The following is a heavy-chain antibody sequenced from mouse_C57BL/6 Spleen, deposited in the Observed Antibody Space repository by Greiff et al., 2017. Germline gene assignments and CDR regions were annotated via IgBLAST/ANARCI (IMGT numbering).Heavy chain of an antibody. V-gene: IGHV1-64*01. CDR1: GYTFTSYW. J-gene: IGHJ3*01. CDR3: AKEGGGGFYYYGSSPWFAY. D-gene: IGHD1-1*01. CDR2: IHPNSGST. Sequence: VQLQQPGAELVKPGASVKLSCKASGYTFTSYWMHWVKQRPGQGLEWIGMIHPNSGSTNYNEKFKSKATLTVDKSSSTAYMQLSSLTSEDSAVDYCAKEGGGGFYYYGSSPWFAYWGQGTLVTVSA.